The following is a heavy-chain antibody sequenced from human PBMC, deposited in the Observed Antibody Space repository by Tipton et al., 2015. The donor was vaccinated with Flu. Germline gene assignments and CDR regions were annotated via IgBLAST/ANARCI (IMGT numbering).Heavy chain of an antibody. CDR1: GGSFSGYY. Sequence: TLSLTCAVYGGSFSGYYWSWIRQPPGKGLEWIGEINHSGSTNYNPSLKSRVTISVDTSKNQFSLKLSSVTAADTAVYYCARGPEQWLVNPHYFDYWGQGTLVTVS. CDR3: ARGPEQWLVNPHYFDY. CDR2: INHSGST. J-gene: IGHJ4*02. D-gene: IGHD6-19*01. V-gene: IGHV4-34*01.